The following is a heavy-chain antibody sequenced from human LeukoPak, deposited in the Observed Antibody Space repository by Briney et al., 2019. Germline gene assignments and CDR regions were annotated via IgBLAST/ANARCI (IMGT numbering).Heavy chain of an antibody. V-gene: IGHV3-74*01. CDR2: INSDGTSV. Sequence: GGSLRLSCAASGFSFSSYWMHWARQVPGKGLVWVSRINSDGTSVRYADSVKGRFTISRDNAKNTLYLQMNSLRAEDTGVYYCGRSHYYDSSGNFYYYYAMDVWGQGTTVTVSS. CDR1: GFSFSSYW. D-gene: IGHD3-22*01. CDR3: GRSHYYDSSGNFYYYYAMDV. J-gene: IGHJ6*02.